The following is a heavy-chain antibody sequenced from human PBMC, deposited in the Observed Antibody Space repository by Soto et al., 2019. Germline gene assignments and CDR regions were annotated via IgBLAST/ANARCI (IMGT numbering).Heavy chain of an antibody. CDR1: GFTFSSYA. CDR2: ISSNGGST. CDR3: VKDRIFGVVNDAFDI. V-gene: IGHV3-64D*08. D-gene: IGHD3-3*01. J-gene: IGHJ3*02. Sequence: QPAGSLRLSCAASGFTFSSYAMHCVRQAPGKGLEYVSAISSNGGSTYYADSVKGRFTISRDNSKNTLYLQMSSLRAEDTAVYYCVKDRIFGVVNDAFDIWGQGTTVTVSS.